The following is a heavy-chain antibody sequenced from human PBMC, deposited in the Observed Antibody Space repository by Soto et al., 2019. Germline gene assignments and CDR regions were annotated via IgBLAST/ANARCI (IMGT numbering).Heavy chain of an antibody. CDR2: ISYDGSNK. Sequence: GGSLRLSCAASGFTFSSYGMHWVRQAPGKGLEWVAVISYDGSNKYYADSVKGRFTISRDNSKNTLYLQMNSLRAEDTAVYYCAKDGSELLWFGLDYWGQGTLVTVSS. J-gene: IGHJ4*02. CDR3: AKDGSELLWFGLDY. V-gene: IGHV3-30*18. CDR1: GFTFSSYG. D-gene: IGHD3-10*01.